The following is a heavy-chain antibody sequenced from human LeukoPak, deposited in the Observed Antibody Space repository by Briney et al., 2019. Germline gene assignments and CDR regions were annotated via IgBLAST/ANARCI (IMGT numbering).Heavy chain of an antibody. Sequence: GGSLRLSCAASGFTFHNYAIHWVSQAPGKGLEWVSLTSGDGITTYFADSVKGRFTISRDNSKSSLFLQMNSLRTEDTALYYCARDHVYGGADYWGQGTLVTVSS. CDR1: GFTFHNYA. D-gene: IGHD5/OR15-5a*01. V-gene: IGHV3-43*02. CDR3: ARDHVYGGADY. CDR2: TSGDGITT. J-gene: IGHJ4*02.